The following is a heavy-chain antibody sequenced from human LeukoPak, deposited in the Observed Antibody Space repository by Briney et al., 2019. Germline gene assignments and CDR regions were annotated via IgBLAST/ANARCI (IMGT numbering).Heavy chain of an antibody. CDR1: GGSISSSTYY. CDR3: ARFRSGSCYPTAFDY. V-gene: IGHV4-39*02. D-gene: IGHD3-10*01. CDR2: LYYSGIS. Sequence: SETLSLTCTVSGGSISSSTYYWGWIRQPPGMGLDWIGSLYYSGISYYNPSLKSRLTMSVDTSKNHFSLKLSSVTAADTAIYYCARFRSGSCYPTAFDYWGQGTLVTVSS. J-gene: IGHJ4*02.